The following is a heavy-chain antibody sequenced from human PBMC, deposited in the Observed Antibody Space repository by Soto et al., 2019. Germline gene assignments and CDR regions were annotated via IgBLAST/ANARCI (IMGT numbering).Heavy chain of an antibody. D-gene: IGHD4-17*01. CDR2: MYRDGST. V-gene: IGHV3-66*04. CDR3: ARRYYGGNSQAFDI. CDR1: GLTVSHFY. Sequence: EVQLVESGGGLVQPGESLRLSCAASGLTVSHFYMSWVRQAPGKGLDWVSVMYRDGSTYHADSVKGRFTISRDSSKNMLYLQMNSLIVEDTALYYCARRYYGGNSQAFDIWGQGTMVTVSS. J-gene: IGHJ3*02.